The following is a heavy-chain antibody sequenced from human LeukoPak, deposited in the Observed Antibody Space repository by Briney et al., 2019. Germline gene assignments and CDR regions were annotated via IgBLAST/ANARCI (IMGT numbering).Heavy chain of an antibody. CDR3: ARKDPIYYDSSGYYYHYFDY. CDR2: IYYSGST. J-gene: IGHJ4*02. D-gene: IGHD3-22*01. Sequence: SEALSLTCTVSGGSISSYYWSWIRQPPGKGLEWIGYIYYSGSTNYNPSLKSRVTISVDTSKNQFSLKLSSVTAADTAVYYCARKDPIYYDSSGYYYHYFDYWGQGTLVTVSS. V-gene: IGHV4-59*08. CDR1: GGSISSYY.